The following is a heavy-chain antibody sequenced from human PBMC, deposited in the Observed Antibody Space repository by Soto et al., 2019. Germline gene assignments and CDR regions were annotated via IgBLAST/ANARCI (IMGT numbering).Heavy chain of an antibody. D-gene: IGHD6-6*01. CDR1: GFTFSRYS. Sequence: LRLSCAASGFTFSRYSMYWVRQAPGKGLEWVSSISSSNGYIYYADSVKGRFAISRDNAKNSLYLQMNSLRAEDTAVYYCARDRFEYSSSSDFDYWGQGTLVTVSS. V-gene: IGHV3-21*01. CDR3: ARDRFEYSSSSDFDY. J-gene: IGHJ4*02. CDR2: ISSSNGYI.